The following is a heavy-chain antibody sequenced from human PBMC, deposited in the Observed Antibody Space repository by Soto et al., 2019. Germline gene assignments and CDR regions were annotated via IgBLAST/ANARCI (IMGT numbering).Heavy chain of an antibody. D-gene: IGHD3-3*01. CDR2: IKSKTDGGTT. Sequence: PGGSLRLSCAASGFTFSNAWMSWVRQAPGKGLEWVGRIKSKTDGGTTDYAAPVKGRFTISRDDSKNTLYLQMNSLKTEDTAVYYCTNDFSPLYGMDVWGQGTTVTVSS. CDR3: TNDFSPLYGMDV. V-gene: IGHV3-15*01. J-gene: IGHJ6*02. CDR1: GFTFSNAW.